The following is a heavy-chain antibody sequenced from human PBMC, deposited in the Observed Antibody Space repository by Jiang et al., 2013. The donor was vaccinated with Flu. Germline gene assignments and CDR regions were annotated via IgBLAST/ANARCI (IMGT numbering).Heavy chain of an antibody. V-gene: IGHV4-39*01. J-gene: IGHJ4*02. CDR1: GGSISSSSYY. CDR2: IYYSGST. D-gene: IGHD3-16*02. CDR3: ARQRHIGITFGGVIVATQIDY. Sequence: TCTVSGGSISSSSYYWGWIRQPPGKGLEWIGSIYYSGSTYYNPSLKSRVTISVDTSKNQFSLKLSSVTAADTAVYYCARQRHIGITFGGVIVATQIDYWGQGTLVTVSS.